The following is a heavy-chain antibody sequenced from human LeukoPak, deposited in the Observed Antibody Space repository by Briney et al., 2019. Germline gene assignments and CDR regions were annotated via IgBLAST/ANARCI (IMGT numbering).Heavy chain of an antibody. V-gene: IGHV3-23*01. CDR2: ISGSGGST. CDR1: GFTFSSYA. J-gene: IGHJ6*03. D-gene: IGHD3-22*01. CDR3: AKGVNYYDSSGYYSVHYYYMDV. Sequence: GGSLRLSCAASGFTFSSYAMSWVRQAPGKGLEWVSAISGSGGSTYYADSVKGRFTISRDNSKNTLYLQMNSLRAEDTAVYYCAKGVNYYDSSGYYSVHYYYMDVWGKGTTVTVSS.